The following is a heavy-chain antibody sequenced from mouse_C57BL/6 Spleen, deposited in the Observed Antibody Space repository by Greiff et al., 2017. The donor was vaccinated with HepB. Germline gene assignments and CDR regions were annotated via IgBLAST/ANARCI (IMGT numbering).Heavy chain of an antibody. Sequence: QVQLQQSGAELARPGASVKMSCKASGYTFTSYTMHWVKQRPGQGLEWIGYINPSSGYTKYNQKFKDKATLTVDKSSSTAYMQLSSLTSEDSAVYYCARSRAHGYDWYFDVWGTGTTVTVSS. CDR2: INPSSGYT. V-gene: IGHV1-4*01. J-gene: IGHJ1*03. CDR3: ARSRAHGYDWYFDV. CDR1: GYTFTSYT. D-gene: IGHD2-2*01.